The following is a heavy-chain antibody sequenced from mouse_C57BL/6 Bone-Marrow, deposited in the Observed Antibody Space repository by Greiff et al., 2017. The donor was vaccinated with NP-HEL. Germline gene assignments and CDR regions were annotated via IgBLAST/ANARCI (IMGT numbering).Heavy chain of an antibody. V-gene: IGHV1-4*01. CDR2: INPSSGYT. D-gene: IGHD4-1*01. CDR3: ASFWDPYFDY. Sequence: QVQLQQSGAELARPGASVKMSCQASGYTFTSYTMHWVKQRPGQGLEWIGYINPSSGYTKYNQKFKDKATLTADKSSSTAYMQLSSLTSEDSAVYYCASFWDPYFDYWGQGTTLTVSS. CDR1: GYTFTSYT. J-gene: IGHJ2*01.